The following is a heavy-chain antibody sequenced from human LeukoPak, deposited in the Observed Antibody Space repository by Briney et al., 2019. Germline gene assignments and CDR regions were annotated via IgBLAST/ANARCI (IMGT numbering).Heavy chain of an antibody. V-gene: IGHV3-73*01. D-gene: IGHD2-15*01. J-gene: IGHJ4*02. Sequence: PGGSLRLSCAASGFTFSGSTMHWVRQASGKGLEWVGRIRSKTSSYATAYTASVKGRFTISRDDSKNTAYLQMNSLKTEDTAVYYCTVNYCSGGSCYMLWGQGILVTVSS. CDR2: IRSKTSSYAT. CDR3: TVNYCSGGSCYML. CDR1: GFTFSGST.